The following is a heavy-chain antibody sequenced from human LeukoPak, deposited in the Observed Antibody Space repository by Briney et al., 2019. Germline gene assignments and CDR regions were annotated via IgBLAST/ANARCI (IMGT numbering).Heavy chain of an antibody. D-gene: IGHD6-19*01. CDR1: GGSISSYH. CDR3: AREMGSGSEFDF. V-gene: IGHV4-59*01. Sequence: SKTLSLTCTVSGGSISSYHWNWIRQSPGKGLEWIGYIYDIGSTTYNPSLKSRVTISVDPSKNQFSLKLSSVTAADTAVYYCAREMGSGSEFDFWGQGTLVTVSS. CDR2: IYDIGST. J-gene: IGHJ4*02.